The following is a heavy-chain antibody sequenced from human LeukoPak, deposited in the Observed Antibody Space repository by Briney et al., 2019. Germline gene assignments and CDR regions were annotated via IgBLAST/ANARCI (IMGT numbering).Heavy chain of an antibody. CDR3: ASGGGGYCGGDCYRDAFYI. CDR2: INPSGGST. Sequence: ASVKVSCKASGYTFSSYCMHWLRQAPGQGLEWMGIINPSGGSTSYAQKFQGRVTMTRDTSTSTVYMELSSLRSEDTAVYYCASGGGGYCGGDCYRDAFYIWGQETMVTVSS. V-gene: IGHV1-46*01. J-gene: IGHJ3*02. CDR1: GYTFSSYC. D-gene: IGHD2-21*02.